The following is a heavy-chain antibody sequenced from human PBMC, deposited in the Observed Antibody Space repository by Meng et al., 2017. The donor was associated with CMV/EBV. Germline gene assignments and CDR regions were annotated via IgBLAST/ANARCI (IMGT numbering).Heavy chain of an antibody. V-gene: IGHV4-59*01. CDR3: ARGIYFDY. J-gene: IGHJ4*02. Sequence: GSLRLSCTVSGGSISGYYWSWIRQPPGKGLEWIGYIYYSGSTNYNPSLKSRVTISVDTSKNQFSLKLSSVTAADTAVYYCARGIYFDYWGQGTLVTVSS. CDR1: GGSISGYY. CDR2: IYYSGST.